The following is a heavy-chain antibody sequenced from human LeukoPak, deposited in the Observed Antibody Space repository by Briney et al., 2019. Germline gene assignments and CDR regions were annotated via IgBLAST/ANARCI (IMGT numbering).Heavy chain of an antibody. CDR2: ISAYNCNT. J-gene: IGHJ5*02. CDR1: GYTFPRYG. Sequence: ASVNVSCKASGYTFPRYGIRWVRQAPGQGLEWMGWISAYNCNTNYAQKLQGRVTMTTDTSTSTAYMELRSLRSDDTAVYYCAGGEENWFDPWGQGTLVTVSS. V-gene: IGHV1-18*04. D-gene: IGHD3-16*01. CDR3: AGGEENWFDP.